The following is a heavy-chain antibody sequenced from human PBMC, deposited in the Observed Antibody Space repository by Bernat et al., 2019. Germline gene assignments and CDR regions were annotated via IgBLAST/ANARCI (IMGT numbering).Heavy chain of an antibody. V-gene: IGHV1-18*01. CDR3: ARMHALGSTNPTRHDY. CDR1: GYTFTSYG. CDR2: ISAYNGNT. Sequence: QVQLVQSGAEVKKPGASVKVSCKASGYTFTSYGISWVRQAPGQGLEWMGWISAYNGNTNYAQKLQGRVTLTTDTSMSTAYMELRSLRSDDTAVYYCARMHALGSTNPTRHDYWGQGTLVTVSS. D-gene: IGHD1-14*01. J-gene: IGHJ4*02.